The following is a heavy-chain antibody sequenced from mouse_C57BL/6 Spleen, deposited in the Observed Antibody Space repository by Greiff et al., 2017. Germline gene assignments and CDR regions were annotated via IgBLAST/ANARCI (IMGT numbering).Heavy chain of an antibody. CDR3: ARSPLYDGYYAPFAY. J-gene: IGHJ3*01. V-gene: IGHV1-7*01. D-gene: IGHD2-3*01. Sequence: VKLQESGAELAKPGASVKLSCKASGYTFTSYWMHWVKQRPGQGLEWIGYINPSSGNTKYNQKFKDKATLTAGKSAGTAYMQLSSLTYEDSAVYYCARSPLYDGYYAPFAYWGQGTLVTVSA. CDR1: GYTFTSYW. CDR2: INPSSGNT.